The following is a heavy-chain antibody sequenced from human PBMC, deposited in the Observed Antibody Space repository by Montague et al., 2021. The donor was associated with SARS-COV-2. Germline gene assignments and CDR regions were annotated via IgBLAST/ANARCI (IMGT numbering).Heavy chain of an antibody. Sequence: SLRLSCAASGFTIGDTYMTWVRQAPGKGLERVAKINRDGSRRDYVDSMKGRFTISRDNAKNSLYLQLDSLRAEDTAVYYCARNYWFYFDYWGQGTLVTVSS. CDR1: GFTIGDTY. CDR2: INRDGSRR. CDR3: ARNYWFYFDY. D-gene: IGHD2-8*02. V-gene: IGHV3-7*01. J-gene: IGHJ4*02.